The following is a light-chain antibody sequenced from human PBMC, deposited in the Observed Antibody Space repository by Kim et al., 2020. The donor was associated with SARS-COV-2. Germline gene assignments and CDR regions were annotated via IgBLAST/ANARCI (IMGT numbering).Light chain of an antibody. V-gene: IGKV1-33*01. CDR2: DAS. CDR1: QDMSNY. Sequence: DIQMTQSPSSLSASVGDRVTITCQASQDMSNYLNWYQHKPGKAPKLLIYDASTLEAGVPSRFSGSGSGTDFTFTISSLQTEDIATYYCQHYDDFPPTFGQGTKLEI. CDR3: QHYDDFPPT. J-gene: IGKJ2*01.